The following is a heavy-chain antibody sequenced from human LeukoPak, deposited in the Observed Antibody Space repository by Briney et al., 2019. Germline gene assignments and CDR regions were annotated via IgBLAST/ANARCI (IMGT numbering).Heavy chain of an antibody. CDR1: GYAFTTSD. CDR2: MSPYGGNT. CDR3: ARGGSFGLKANLDS. D-gene: IGHD3/OR15-3a*01. J-gene: IGHJ4*02. V-gene: IGHV1-8*01. Sequence: GASVKVSCKASGYAFTTSDINWVRQATGQGLEWMGWMSPYGGNTRYAQKFQARITMTRNTSASTAYMELSSLTSEDTAVYYCARGGSFGLKANLDSWGQGTLVTVSS.